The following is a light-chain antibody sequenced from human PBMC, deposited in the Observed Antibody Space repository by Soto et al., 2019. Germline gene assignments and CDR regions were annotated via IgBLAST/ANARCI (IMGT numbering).Light chain of an antibody. CDR1: QSVSNNY. Sequence: EIVLTQSKGTLSLSPGERATLSCRASQSVSNNYLAWYQRKPGQAPRLLIYGASSRANHIPTRFSGSGSGTDFTLTITRPEPEDFAVYYCQQYGRSPPTFGQGTKVDIK. V-gene: IGKV3-20*01. CDR2: GAS. J-gene: IGKJ1*01. CDR3: QQYGRSPPT.